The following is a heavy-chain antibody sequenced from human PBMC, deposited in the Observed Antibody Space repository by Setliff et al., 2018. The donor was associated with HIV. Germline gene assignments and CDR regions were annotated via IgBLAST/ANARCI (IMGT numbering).Heavy chain of an antibody. CDR3: AKHECSGGCYYYMDV. Sequence: PGGSLRLSCTAPGFNFMFFAMSWVCQAPGKGLEWVSGISGSNSRTDYVDSVKGRFTISRDKSKNTLYLQLNSLRAEDTAVYYCAKHECSGGCYYYMDVWGKGIMVTVSS. CDR2: ISGSNSRT. J-gene: IGHJ6*03. D-gene: IGHD2-15*01. V-gene: IGHV3-23*01. CDR1: GFNFMFFA.